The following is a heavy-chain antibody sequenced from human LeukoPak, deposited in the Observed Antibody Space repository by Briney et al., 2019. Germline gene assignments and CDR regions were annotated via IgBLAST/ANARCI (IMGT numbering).Heavy chain of an antibody. CDR3: ARDVVVTSSPDAFDF. CDR2: ISNSGTT. CDR1: GASVTSGGYF. D-gene: IGHD2-21*02. V-gene: IGHV4-31*03. Sequence: TLSLTCTVSGASVTSGGYFWTWIRQHPGKGLEWIGYISNSGTTAYNPSFKSRLFISLDTSKNQFSLRLSSVTAADTAVYYCARDVVVTSSPDAFDFWGQGTMVTVSS. J-gene: IGHJ3*01.